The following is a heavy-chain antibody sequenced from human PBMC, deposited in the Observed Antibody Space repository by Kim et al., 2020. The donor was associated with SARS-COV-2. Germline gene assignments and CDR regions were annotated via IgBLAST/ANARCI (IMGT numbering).Heavy chain of an antibody. V-gene: IGHV4-31*02. J-gene: IGHJ5*02. Sequence: RVTISVDTSKNQFSLKLSSVTAADTAVYYCAREISIAAAGDPLVANWFDPWGQGTLVTVSS. D-gene: IGHD6-13*01. CDR3: AREISIAAAGDPLVANWFDP.